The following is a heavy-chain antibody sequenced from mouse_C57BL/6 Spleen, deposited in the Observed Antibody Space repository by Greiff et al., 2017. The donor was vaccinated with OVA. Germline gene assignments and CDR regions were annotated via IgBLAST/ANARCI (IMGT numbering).Heavy chain of an antibody. CDR1: GYAFSSSW. CDR3: ARLYYYGSRDWYFDV. J-gene: IGHJ1*03. V-gene: IGHV1-82*01. Sequence: VQLQQSGPELVKPGASVKFSCKASGYAFSSSWMNWVKQRPGKGLEWIGRIYPGDGDTNYNGKFKGKATLTADKSSSTAYMRLSSLTSEDSAVYFCARLYYYGSRDWYFDVWGTGTTVTVSS. D-gene: IGHD1-1*01. CDR2: IYPGDGDT.